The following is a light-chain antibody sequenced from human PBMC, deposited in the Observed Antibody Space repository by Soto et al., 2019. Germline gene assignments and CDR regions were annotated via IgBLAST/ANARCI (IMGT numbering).Light chain of an antibody. CDR1: QSVSSSY. V-gene: IGKV3-20*01. CDR2: GAS. Sequence: PGERVTLSCRASQSVSSSYLTWYKQKPGQAPRLLSYGASTRATSIPARFSGSGSGTEFTLTISRLEPEDFEVYYCQQYGSSPLTFGGGTKVDI. J-gene: IGKJ4*01. CDR3: QQYGSSPLT.